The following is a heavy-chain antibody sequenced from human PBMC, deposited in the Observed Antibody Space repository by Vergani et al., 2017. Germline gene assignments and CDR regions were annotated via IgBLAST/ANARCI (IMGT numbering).Heavy chain of an antibody. CDR1: GGTFSSYT. V-gene: IGHV1-69*08. J-gene: IGHJ5*01. CDR3: ARDEGSGWYEYYNWSDY. D-gene: IGHD6-19*01. CDR2: IIAILGMV. Sequence: QVQLVQSGAEVKKPGSSVKVSCKASGGTFSSYTISWVRQAPGQGLEWMGRIIAILGMVNYAQKFQGRVTITADKSTSTAYMELSSLRSEDTAVYYCARDEGSGWYEYYNWSDYWGQGTLVTVSS.